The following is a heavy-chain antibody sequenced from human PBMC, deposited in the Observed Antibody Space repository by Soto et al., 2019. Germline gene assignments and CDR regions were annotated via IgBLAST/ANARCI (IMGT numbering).Heavy chain of an antibody. CDR3: ARDPQIAATTPTDY. J-gene: IGHJ4*02. V-gene: IGHV3-33*01. D-gene: IGHD6-6*01. CDR1: GFTFSSYG. Sequence: PGGSLRLSCAASGFTFSSYGMHWVRQAPGKGLEWVAVIWYDGSNKYYADSVKGRFTISRDNSKNTLYLQMNSLRAEDTAVYYCARDPQIAATTPTDYWGQGTLVTVSS. CDR2: IWYDGSNK.